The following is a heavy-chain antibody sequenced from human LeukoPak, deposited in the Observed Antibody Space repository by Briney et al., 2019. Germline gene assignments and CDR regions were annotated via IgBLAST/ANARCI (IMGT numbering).Heavy chain of an antibody. CDR2: IHHSGGT. V-gene: IGHV4-4*02. J-gene: IGHJ4*02. D-gene: IGHD5-12*01. CDR3: ARKSGYARDY. Sequence: PSETLSLTCAVSGGSVSRNWWSWVRQPPGKGLGWIGEIHHSGGTNYNPSLKSRVTMSVDTSKNQFSLKMTSVTAADTAVYYCARKSGYARDYWGQGTLVVVSS. CDR1: GGSVSRNW.